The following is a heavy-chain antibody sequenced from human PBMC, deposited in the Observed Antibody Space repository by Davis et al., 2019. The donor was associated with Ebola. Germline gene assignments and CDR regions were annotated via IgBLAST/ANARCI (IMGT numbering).Heavy chain of an antibody. Sequence: PGGSLRLSCAASGFTFSSYAMHWVRQAPGKGLEYVSAISSNGGSTYYANSVKGRFTISRDNSKNTLYLQMGSLRAEDMAVYYCARDLTVTTLGVGWFDPWGQGTLVTVSS. J-gene: IGHJ5*02. V-gene: IGHV3-64*01. CDR2: ISSNGGST. CDR1: GFTFSSYA. D-gene: IGHD4-17*01. CDR3: ARDLTVTTLGVGWFDP.